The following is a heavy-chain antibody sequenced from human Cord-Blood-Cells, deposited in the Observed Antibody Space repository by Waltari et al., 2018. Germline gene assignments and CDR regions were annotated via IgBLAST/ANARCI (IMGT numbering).Heavy chain of an antibody. CDR3: ARDSLLTGDFRAFDI. J-gene: IGHJ3*02. D-gene: IGHD7-27*01. V-gene: IGHV4-4*07. CDR1: GGSISSYY. Sequence: QVQLQESGPGLVKPSETLSLTCTVSGGSISSYYWSWIRQPAGKGLEWIGRFYTSGSTHYNPSLKSRVTLSVDTSQNQFPLKLSSVTAADTAVYYCARDSLLTGDFRAFDIWGQGTMVTVSS. CDR2: FYTSGST.